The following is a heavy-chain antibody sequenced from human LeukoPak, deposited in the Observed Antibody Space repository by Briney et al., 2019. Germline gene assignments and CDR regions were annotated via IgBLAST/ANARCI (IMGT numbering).Heavy chain of an antibody. CDR3: ARGRTGIAAAGQRADDAFDI. D-gene: IGHD6-13*01. Sequence: GGSLRLSCAASGFTFSSYSMNWVRQAPGKGLEWVSSISSSSSYIYYADSVKGRFTISRDNAKNSLYLQMNSLRAEDTAVYYCARGRTGIAAAGQRADDAFDIWGQGTMVTVSS. J-gene: IGHJ3*02. CDR1: GFTFSSYS. CDR2: ISSSSSYI. V-gene: IGHV3-21*01.